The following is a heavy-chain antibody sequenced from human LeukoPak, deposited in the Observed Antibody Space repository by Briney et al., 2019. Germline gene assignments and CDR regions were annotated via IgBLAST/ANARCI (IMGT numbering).Heavy chain of an antibody. CDR2: IDPNSGGA. D-gene: IGHD7-27*01. J-gene: IGHJ4*02. Sequence: ASVKVSCKASGYTFSGYYMNWVRQAPGQGLEWMGWIDPNSGGAIYAQNFQGRVTMTRDTSTNTAYMELRSLKSDDTAVYFCARGGKSELGTCDFWGQGTLVTVSS. CDR1: GYTFSGYY. V-gene: IGHV1-2*02. CDR3: ARGGKSELGTCDF.